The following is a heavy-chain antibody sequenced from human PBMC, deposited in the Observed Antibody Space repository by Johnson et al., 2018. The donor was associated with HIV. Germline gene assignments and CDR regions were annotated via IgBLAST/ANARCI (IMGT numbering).Heavy chain of an antibody. J-gene: IGHJ3*02. Sequence: QVQLVESGGGVVQPGRSLRLSCAASGFTFSSYGMHWVRQAPGKGLEWVAVICYDGSNKYYADSVKGRFTISRDNSKNTLYLQMNSLRAEDTAVYYCARVRLPDAFDIWGQGTMVTVSS. V-gene: IGHV3-30*19. CDR3: ARVRLPDAFDI. CDR2: ICYDGSNK. CDR1: GFTFSSYG.